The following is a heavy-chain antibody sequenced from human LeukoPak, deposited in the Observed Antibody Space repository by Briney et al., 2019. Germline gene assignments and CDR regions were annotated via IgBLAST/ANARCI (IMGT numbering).Heavy chain of an antibody. D-gene: IGHD3-10*01. CDR2: IYYSGST. CDR1: GGSISSSSYS. Sequence: PSETLSLTCTVSGGSISSSSYSWGWIRQPPGKGLEWIGRIYYSGSTYYNPSLKSRVNISVDTSKNQFSLKLSSVTAADTAVYYCARLEYYYQHRFDYWGQGTLVTVSS. V-gene: IGHV4-39*01. CDR3: ARLEYYYQHRFDY. J-gene: IGHJ4*02.